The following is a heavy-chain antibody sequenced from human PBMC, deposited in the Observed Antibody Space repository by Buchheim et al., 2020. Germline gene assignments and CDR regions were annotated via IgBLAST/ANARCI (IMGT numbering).Heavy chain of an antibody. CDR2: IKQDGSEK. Sequence: EVQLVESGGGLVQPGGSLRLSCAASGFTFSSFWMSWVRQAPGKGLEWVANIKQDGSEKNYVDSVKGRFTISRDNAKNSLYLQMNSLRAEDTAVYYCARWYDILTGYYDYYYYGMDVWGQGTT. D-gene: IGHD3-9*01. J-gene: IGHJ6*02. CDR1: GFTFSSFW. CDR3: ARWYDILTGYYDYYYYGMDV. V-gene: IGHV3-7*03.